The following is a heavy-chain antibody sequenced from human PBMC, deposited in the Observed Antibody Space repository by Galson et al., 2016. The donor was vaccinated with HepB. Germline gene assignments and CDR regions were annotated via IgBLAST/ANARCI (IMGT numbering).Heavy chain of an antibody. CDR3: VRDHSVVPTTAYNWFDP. CDR2: IWYDGTNK. CDR1: GFTFSRYG. D-gene: IGHD4-23*01. Sequence: SLRLSCAASGFTFSRYGMHWVRQAPGKGLQWVAVIWYDGTNKYYVDSVKGRFTVSRDNSKNTLQLQMNSLRAEDTAVYFCVRDHSVVPTTAYNWFDPWGRGTLVTVSS. V-gene: IGHV3-33*01. J-gene: IGHJ5*02.